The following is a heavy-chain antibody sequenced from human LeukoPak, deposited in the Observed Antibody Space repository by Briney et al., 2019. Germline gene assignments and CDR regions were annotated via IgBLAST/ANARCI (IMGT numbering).Heavy chain of an antibody. Sequence: ASVTVSCTASGYTFTGYYMHWVRQAPGQGLEWMGWINPNSGGTNYAQKFQGRVTMTRDTSISTVYMELSRLRSDDTAVYYCARGNPPSNQDVWGKGTTVIVSS. CDR3: ARGNPPSNQDV. J-gene: IGHJ6*04. CDR1: GYTFTGYY. V-gene: IGHV1-2*02. CDR2: INPNSGGT. D-gene: IGHD4-11*01.